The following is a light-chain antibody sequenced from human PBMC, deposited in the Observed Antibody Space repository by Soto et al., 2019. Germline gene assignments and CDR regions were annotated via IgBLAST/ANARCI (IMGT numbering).Light chain of an antibody. J-gene: IGLJ3*02. Sequence: QSALTQPASVSGSPGQSITISCTGTSSDVGGYNYVSWYQQHPGKAPKLMIYEVSNRPSGVSNRFSGSKSGNTASLTISGLQAEXXADYYCSSYTSSSTRVFGGGTKLTV. CDR3: SSYTSSSTRV. CDR2: EVS. CDR1: SSDVGGYNY. V-gene: IGLV2-14*01.